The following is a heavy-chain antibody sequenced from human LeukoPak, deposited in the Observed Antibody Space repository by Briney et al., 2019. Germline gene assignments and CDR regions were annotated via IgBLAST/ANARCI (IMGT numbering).Heavy chain of an antibody. CDR1: GFTFSSYA. Sequence: GGSLRLSCAASGFTFSSYAMSWVRQAPGKGLEWVSAISGSGGSTYYADSVKGRFTISRDNAQNSLYLQMNSLRDEDTAVYYCARQVKWFDPWGQGTLVTVSS. V-gene: IGHV3-23*01. CDR3: ARQVKWFDP. J-gene: IGHJ5*02. CDR2: ISGSGGST. D-gene: IGHD4-11*01.